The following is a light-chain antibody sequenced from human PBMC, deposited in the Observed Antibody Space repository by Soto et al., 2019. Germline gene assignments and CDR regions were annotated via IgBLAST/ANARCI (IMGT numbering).Light chain of an antibody. CDR2: DVS. J-gene: IGKJ2*01. V-gene: IGKV1-5*01. Sequence: DIQMTQSPSTLPASVGDTVTMTCRSSSKWLAWYQKKPGKAPKLLIYDVSNLERGVPPRFSGSTSGAECTLTITGLQPDDLGTYYCQHTTDFTFGQGTKVEIK. CDR3: QHTTDFT. CDR1: SSSKW.